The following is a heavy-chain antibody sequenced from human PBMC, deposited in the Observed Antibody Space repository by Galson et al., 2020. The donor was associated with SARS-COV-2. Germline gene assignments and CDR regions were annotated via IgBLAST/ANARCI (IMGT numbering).Heavy chain of an antibody. CDR3: AKGSGGYPQYYGMDD. J-gene: IGHJ6*02. D-gene: IGHD1-26*01. CDR1: GFTFSTFG. CDR2: IAYDGSNK. Sequence: GESLKISCAASGFTFSTFGMHWVRQAPGKGLEWVGVIAYDGSNKYYADSVKGQFTISRDNSKNTLYLQMNSLRAEDTAVYYCAKGSGGYPQYYGMDDWGQGTTVSVSS. V-gene: IGHV3-30*18.